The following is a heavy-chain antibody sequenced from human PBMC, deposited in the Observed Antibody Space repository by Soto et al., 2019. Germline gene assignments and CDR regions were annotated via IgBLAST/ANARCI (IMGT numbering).Heavy chain of an antibody. CDR1: GFGFSNYA. D-gene: IGHD2-2*01. Sequence: GGSLRLSCAASGFGFSNYAMNWVRQAPGKGLEWVSAISGSGSGDGTYYADSVKGRFAISRDSSKNTLFLQMRSLRAADTAVYYCARDPGPIPDIVLVPAAPYYGMDVWGQGTTVTVSS. J-gene: IGHJ6*02. V-gene: IGHV3-23*01. CDR3: ARDPGPIPDIVLVPAAPYYGMDV. CDR2: ISGSGSGDGT.